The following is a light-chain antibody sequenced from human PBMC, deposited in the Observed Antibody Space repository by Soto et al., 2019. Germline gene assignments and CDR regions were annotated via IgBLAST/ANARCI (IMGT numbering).Light chain of an antibody. CDR2: DAS. V-gene: IGKV3-11*01. J-gene: IGKJ5*01. CDR1: QSVSNY. CDR3: QQYNGWPIT. Sequence: EIVINQAPAPPSVSPGERTPPSCRASQSVSNYLAWYQQKPGQAPRLLIYDASNRATGVPARFRGSGSGTDFTLTISSLEPEDFAVYYCQQYNGWPITFGQGTRLEIK.